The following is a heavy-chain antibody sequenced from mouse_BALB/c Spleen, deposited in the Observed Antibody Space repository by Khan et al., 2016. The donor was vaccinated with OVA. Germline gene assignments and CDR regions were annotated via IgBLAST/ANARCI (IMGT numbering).Heavy chain of an antibody. Sequence: EVELVESGGGLVKPGGSLKLSCAASGFAFSSYDMSWVRQTPEKRLEWVAFISIGGGTTYYPDTVKGRFTISRDNAKNTLYLQMNSLKSEDTAMYYSTRPCDYGSNYYFDYWGQGTTLSVSS. CDR1: GFAFSSYD. V-gene: IGHV5-12-1*01. J-gene: IGHJ2*01. CDR3: TRPCDYGSNYYFDY. CDR2: ISIGGGTT. D-gene: IGHD1-1*01.